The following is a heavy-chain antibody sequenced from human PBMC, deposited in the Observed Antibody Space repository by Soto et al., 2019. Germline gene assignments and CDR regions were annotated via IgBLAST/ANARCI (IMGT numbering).Heavy chain of an antibody. V-gene: IGHV3-30-3*01. Sequence: GGSLRLSCAASGFTFSSYAMHWVRQAPGKGLEWVAVISYDGSNKYYADSVKGRFTISRDNSKNTLYLQMNSLRAEDTAVYYCARDTVGDHNWFDPWGQGTLVTVSS. D-gene: IGHD4-17*01. CDR3: ARDTVGDHNWFDP. CDR1: GFTFSSYA. J-gene: IGHJ5*02. CDR2: ISYDGSNK.